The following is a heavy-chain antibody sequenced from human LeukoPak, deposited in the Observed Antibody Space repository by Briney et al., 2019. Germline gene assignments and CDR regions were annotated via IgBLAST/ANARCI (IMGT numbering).Heavy chain of an antibody. CDR3: AKVSSYYYDSNGYFDY. D-gene: IGHD3-22*01. CDR2: ISYDGSNK. CDR1: GFTFSSYG. Sequence: GGSLRLSCAASGFTFSSYGMHWVRQAPGKGLEWVAVISYDGSNKYYADSVKGRFTISRDNSKNTLYLKMNSLRAEDTAVYYCAKVSSYYYDSNGYFDYWGQGTLVTVSS. V-gene: IGHV3-30*18. J-gene: IGHJ4*02.